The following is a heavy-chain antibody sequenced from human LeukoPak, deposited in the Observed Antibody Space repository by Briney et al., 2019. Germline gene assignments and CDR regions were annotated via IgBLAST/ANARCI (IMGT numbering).Heavy chain of an antibody. J-gene: IGHJ4*02. CDR3: AKRGVVIRVILVGFHKEAYYFDS. CDR1: GFTFSSYA. V-gene: IGHV3-23*01. Sequence: GGSLRLSCAASGFTFSSYAMHWVRQAPGKGLEWVAGISDSGGSTNYADSVKGRFTISRDNPKNTLYLQMNSLRAEDTAVYFCAKRGVVIRVILVGFHKEAYYFDSWGQGALVTVSS. D-gene: IGHD3-22*01. CDR2: ISDSGGST.